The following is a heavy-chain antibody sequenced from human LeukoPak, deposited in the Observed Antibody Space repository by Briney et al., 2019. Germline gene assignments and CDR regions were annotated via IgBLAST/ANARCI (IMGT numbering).Heavy chain of an antibody. CDR3: ARHNARLRGWIGEVDF. Sequence: SETLSLTCSVSGGSINNYYWSWIRQPPGKGLEWIAYIYYSGSTNYNPSLKSRVTISVDTSKNQFSLMLSSVTAADTAVYYCARHNARLRGWIGEVDFWGQGALVTVSS. J-gene: IGHJ4*02. V-gene: IGHV4-59*08. D-gene: IGHD3-10*01. CDR2: IYYSGST. CDR1: GGSINNYY.